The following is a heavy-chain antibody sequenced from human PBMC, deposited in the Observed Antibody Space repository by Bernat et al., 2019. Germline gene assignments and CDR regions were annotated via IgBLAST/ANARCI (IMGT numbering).Heavy chain of an antibody. D-gene: IGHD1-1*01. Sequence: QLQLQESGPGLVKPSETLSLTCTVSGGSISSSSYYWGWIRQPPGKGLEWIGSIYYSGSTYYNPSLKSRVTISVDTSKNQFSLKLSSVTAADTTVYYCARTGRPGTTHWFDPWGQGTLVTVSS. CDR2: IYYSGST. CDR3: ARTGRPGTTHWFDP. V-gene: IGHV4-39*01. CDR1: GGSISSSSYY. J-gene: IGHJ5*02.